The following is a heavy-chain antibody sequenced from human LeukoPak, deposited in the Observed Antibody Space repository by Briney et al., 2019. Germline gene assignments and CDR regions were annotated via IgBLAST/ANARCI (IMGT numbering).Heavy chain of an antibody. CDR3: AADRSGWYYFDY. J-gene: IGHJ4*02. CDR1: GFTFTSSA. D-gene: IGHD6-19*01. Sequence: SVKVSCKASGFTFTSSAVQWVRQARGQRLEWIGWIVVGSGNTNYAQKFQERVTITRDMSTSTAYMELSSLRSEDTAVYYCAADRSGWYYFDYWGQGTLVTVSS. CDR2: IVVGSGNT. V-gene: IGHV1-58*01.